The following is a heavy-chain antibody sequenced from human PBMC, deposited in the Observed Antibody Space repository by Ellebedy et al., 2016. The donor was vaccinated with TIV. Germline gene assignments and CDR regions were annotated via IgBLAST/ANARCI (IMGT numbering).Heavy chain of an antibody. J-gene: IGHJ3*02. V-gene: IGHV3-64*05. D-gene: IGHD2-2*01. Sequence: GESLKISCSASGFTFSTYSIHWVRQAPGEGLEYVSTISTNGVTAYYADSVRARFLISRDNSRNSVYVQMSSLRAEDTAVYYCVREGVPRGFDIWGQGTMVTVSS. CDR1: GFTFSTYS. CDR2: ISTNGVTA. CDR3: VREGVPRGFDI.